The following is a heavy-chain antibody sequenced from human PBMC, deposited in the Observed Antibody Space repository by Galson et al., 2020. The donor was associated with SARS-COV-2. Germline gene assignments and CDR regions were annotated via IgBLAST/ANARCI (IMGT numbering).Heavy chain of an antibody. CDR2: IFYDGSDT. Sequence: GESLKISCAASGFTFNSHAMHWVRQAPGKGLEWVAQIFYDGSDTYYAASVRGRFTISRDSSKNTVYLQMNNLRVDDTAVYYCARDGQSSRGWAFDYWGQGTLLTVSS. D-gene: IGHD6-19*01. V-gene: IGHV3-30*12. J-gene: IGHJ4*02. CDR3: ARDGQSSRGWAFDY. CDR1: GFTFNSHA.